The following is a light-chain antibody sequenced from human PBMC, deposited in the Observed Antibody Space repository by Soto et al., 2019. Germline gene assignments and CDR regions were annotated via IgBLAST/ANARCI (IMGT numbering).Light chain of an antibody. Sequence: QPALTQPPSASGSPGQSVTISCTGTSSDVGANNYVSWYQQHPGKAPKLMIYEVTKRPSGVPDRFSGSKSGNTASLTVSGLQAEDEADYYCSSYAGTNRVFGTGTKVTVL. CDR2: EVT. CDR3: SSYAGTNRV. V-gene: IGLV2-8*01. CDR1: SSDVGANNY. J-gene: IGLJ1*01.